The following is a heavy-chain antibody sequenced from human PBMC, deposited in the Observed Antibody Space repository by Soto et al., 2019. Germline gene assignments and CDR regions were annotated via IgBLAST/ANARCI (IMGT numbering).Heavy chain of an antibody. CDR1: GFTFSSYG. CDR3: AREGGYCSSTSRYADY. J-gene: IGHJ4*02. D-gene: IGHD2-2*01. Sequence: QVQLVESGGGVVQPGRSLRLSCAASGFTFSSYGMHWVRQAPGKGLEWVAVIWYDGSNKYYADSVKGRFTISRDNSKNTLYLQMNSLRAEDTAVYYCAREGGYCSSTSRYADYWGQGTLVTVSS. V-gene: IGHV3-33*01. CDR2: IWYDGSNK.